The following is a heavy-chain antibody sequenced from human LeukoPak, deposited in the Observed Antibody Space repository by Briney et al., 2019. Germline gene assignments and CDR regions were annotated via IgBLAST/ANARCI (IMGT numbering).Heavy chain of an antibody. CDR2: TSGSGSST. V-gene: IGHV3-23*01. Sequence: PGGSLRLSCAASGFTFSSYAMSWVRQAPGKGLEWVSVTSGSGSSTFYADSVKGRFTISRDNSKNTLYLQMNSLRAEDTAVYYCAKDLTRPAAWPPKQVDAFDIWGQGTMVTVSS. CDR3: AKDLTRPAAWPPKQVDAFDI. J-gene: IGHJ3*02. D-gene: IGHD2-2*01. CDR1: GFTFSSYA.